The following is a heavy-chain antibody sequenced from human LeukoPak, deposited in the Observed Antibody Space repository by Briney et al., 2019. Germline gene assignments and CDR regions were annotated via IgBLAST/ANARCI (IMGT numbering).Heavy chain of an antibody. CDR3: ARGLRRGVYWFDP. Sequence: GASAKVSCKASGYTFTGYYMHWVRQAPGQGLEWMGWINPNSGNTGFAQKFQGRVTMTTNTSISTAYMELSSLTSDDTAVYYCARGLRRGVYWFDPWGQGTLVTVSS. CDR1: GYTFTGYY. D-gene: IGHD3-10*01. V-gene: IGHV1-8*02. J-gene: IGHJ5*02. CDR2: INPNSGNT.